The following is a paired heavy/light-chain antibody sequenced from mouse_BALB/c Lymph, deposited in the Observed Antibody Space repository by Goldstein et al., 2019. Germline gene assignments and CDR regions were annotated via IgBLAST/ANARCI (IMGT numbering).Light chain of an antibody. CDR3: QQGQSYPWT. V-gene: IGKV10-94*01. Sequence: DIQMNQSPSSLSASLGDTITITCHASQNINVWLSWYQQKPGNIPKLLIYKASNLHTGVPSRFSGSGSGTGFTLTISSLQPEDIATYYCQQGQSYPWTFGGGTKLEIK. J-gene: IGKJ1*01. CDR2: KAS. CDR1: QNINVW.
Heavy chain of an antibody. CDR1: GFTFTDYY. CDR2: IRNKANGYTT. Sequence: EVKLVESGGGLVQPGGSLRLSCATSGFTFTDYYMSWVRQPPGKALEWLGFIRNKANGYTTEYSASVKGRFTISRDNSQSILYLQMNTLRAEDSATYYCARDGYYLYYYAMDYWGQGTSVTVSS. CDR3: ARDGYYLYYYAMDY. V-gene: IGHV7-3*02. D-gene: IGHD2-3*01. J-gene: IGHJ4*01.